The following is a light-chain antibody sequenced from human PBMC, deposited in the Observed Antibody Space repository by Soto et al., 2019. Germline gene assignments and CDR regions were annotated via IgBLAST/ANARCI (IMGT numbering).Light chain of an antibody. CDR2: DVS. V-gene: IGKV1-5*01. CDR3: QQYDSYRT. CDR1: QNVTTW. J-gene: IGKJ1*01. Sequence: DIQMTQSPSTLSASVGDRVTITCRASQNVTTWLAWYQHKPGKAPKLLLYDVSNLESGAPSRFSGSGSGTEFTLTISSLQSDDFATYFCQQYDSYRTFGQGTKVDIK.